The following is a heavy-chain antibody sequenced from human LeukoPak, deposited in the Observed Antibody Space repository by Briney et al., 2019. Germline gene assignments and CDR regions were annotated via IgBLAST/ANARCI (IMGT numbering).Heavy chain of an antibody. J-gene: IGHJ3*02. CDR2: IHISGST. Sequence: PSETLSLTCTVSSGSINSGSYSWTWIRQPAGKGLEWIGRIHISGSTDYTLSLKSRVTISVDTSKNQFSLKLSSVTAADTAVYYCARADRSGYFGNVVAFDIWGQGTMVTVSS. D-gene: IGHD3-22*01. CDR3: ARADRSGYFGNVVAFDI. CDR1: SGSINSGSYS. V-gene: IGHV4-61*02.